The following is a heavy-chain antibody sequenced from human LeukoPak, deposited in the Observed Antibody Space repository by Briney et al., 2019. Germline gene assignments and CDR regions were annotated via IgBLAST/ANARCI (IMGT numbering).Heavy chain of an antibody. Sequence: GGSLRLSCAASGFTFSSYEMNWVRQAPGKGLEWVSYISSSGSTKYYADSVKGRFTISRDNAKNSLYLQMNSLRAEDTAVYYCARDEGYDGYSDRYYYGMDVWGQGTTVTVSS. J-gene: IGHJ6*02. D-gene: IGHD5-24*01. CDR1: GFTFSSYE. CDR3: ARDEGYDGYSDRYYYGMDV. V-gene: IGHV3-48*03. CDR2: ISSSGSTK.